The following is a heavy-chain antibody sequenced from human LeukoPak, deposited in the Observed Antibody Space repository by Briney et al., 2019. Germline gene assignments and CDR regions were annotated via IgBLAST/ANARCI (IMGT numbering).Heavy chain of an antibody. CDR2: ISSSGTYV. J-gene: IGHJ5*02. D-gene: IGHD2-2*02. CDR3: ARDLGYCSSTSCYNRWFDP. CDR1: GFTFSSYS. V-gene: IGHV3-21*01. Sequence: GGSLRLSCAASGFTFSSYSINWLRQAPGKGLEWVSSISSSGTYVYYADSVKGRFTISRDNAKNSLYLQMNSLRVEDTAVYYCARDLGYCSSTSCYNRWFDPWGQGTLVTVSS.